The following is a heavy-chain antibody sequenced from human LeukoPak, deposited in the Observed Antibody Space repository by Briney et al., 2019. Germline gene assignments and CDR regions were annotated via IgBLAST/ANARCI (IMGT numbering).Heavy chain of an antibody. Sequence: PSETLSLTCTVSGGSISSGDYYWSWIRQPPGKGLEWIGYIYYSGSTNYNPSLKSRVTISVDTSKNQFSLKLSSVTAADTAVYYCARASLFPYYMDVWGKGTTVTVSS. CDR3: ARASLFPYYMDV. CDR1: GGSISSGDYY. V-gene: IGHV4-61*08. CDR2: IYYSGST. D-gene: IGHD2-21*01. J-gene: IGHJ6*03.